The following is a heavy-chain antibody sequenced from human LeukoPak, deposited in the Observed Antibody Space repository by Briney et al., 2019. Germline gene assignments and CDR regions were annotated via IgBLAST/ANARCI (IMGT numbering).Heavy chain of an antibody. CDR2: FDPEDGET. CDR3: ATQARGYFYY. Sequence: ASVKVSCKVSGYTLTELAMHWVRQALGKGLEWMGGFDPEDGETIYAKKFQGRVTMTEDTSTDTAYMDLSSLGSEDTAVYYCATQARGYFYYWGQGTLVTVSS. J-gene: IGHJ4*02. V-gene: IGHV1-24*01. CDR1: GYTLTELA.